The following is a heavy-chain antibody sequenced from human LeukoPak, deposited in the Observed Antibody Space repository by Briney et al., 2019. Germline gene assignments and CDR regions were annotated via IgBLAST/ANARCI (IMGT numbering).Heavy chain of an antibody. CDR3: AKSSTIFGVVGLVDY. CDR2: ISYDGSNK. V-gene: IGHV3-30*18. CDR1: GFTFSSYG. J-gene: IGHJ4*02. Sequence: GGSLRFSCAASGFTFSSYGMHWVRQAPGKGLEWVEVISYDGSNKYYADSVKGRFTISRDNSKNTLYLQMNSLRAEDTAVYYCAKSSTIFGVVGLVDYWGQGTLVTVSS. D-gene: IGHD3-3*01.